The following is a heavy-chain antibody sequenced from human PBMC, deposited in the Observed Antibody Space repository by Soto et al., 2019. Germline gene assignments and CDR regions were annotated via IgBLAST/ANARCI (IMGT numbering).Heavy chain of an antibody. CDR3: ASGGTVTTGYYYYGMDV. J-gene: IGHJ6*02. D-gene: IGHD4-4*01. CDR2: INPNSGGT. CDR1: GYTFTGYY. Sequence: SVKVSCKASGYTFTGYYMHWVRQAPGQGLEWMGWINPNSGGTNYAQKFQGRVTMTRDTSISTAYMELSRLRSDDTAVYYCASGGTVTTGYYYYGMDVWGQGTTVTVSS. V-gene: IGHV1-2*02.